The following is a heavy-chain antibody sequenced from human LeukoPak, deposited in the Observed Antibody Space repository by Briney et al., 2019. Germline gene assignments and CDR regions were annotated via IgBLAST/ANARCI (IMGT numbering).Heavy chain of an antibody. D-gene: IGHD2-2*01. CDR3: ARDEGGTYCSSTSCYFDP. CDR2: IIPIFGIA. J-gene: IGHJ5*02. V-gene: IGHV1-69*04. Sequence: AASMKVSCKASGGTFSSYAISWVRQAPGQGLEWMGRIIPIFGIANYAQKFQGRVTITADKSTSTAYMELSSLRSEDTAVYYCARDEGGTYCSSTSCYFDPWGQGTLVTVSS. CDR1: GGTFSSYA.